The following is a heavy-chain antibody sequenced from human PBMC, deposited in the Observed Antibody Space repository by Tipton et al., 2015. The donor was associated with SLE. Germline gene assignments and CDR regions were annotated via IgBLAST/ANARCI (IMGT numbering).Heavy chain of an antibody. D-gene: IGHD4-17*01. Sequence: TLSLTCTVSGHSISNGDYYLSWFRQLPGKGLEWIGYIYLSGLTSYNPSLNNRVSISVDTSNSQFSLKLSSVTAADTAIYYCARVDDTVTTHFEHWGQGTLVTVSS. CDR1: GHSISNGDYY. CDR2: IYLSGLT. J-gene: IGHJ4*02. CDR3: ARVDDTVTTHFEH. V-gene: IGHV4-31*03.